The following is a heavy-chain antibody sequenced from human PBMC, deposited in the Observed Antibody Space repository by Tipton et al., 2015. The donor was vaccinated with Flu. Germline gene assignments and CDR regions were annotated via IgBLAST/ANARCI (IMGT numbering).Heavy chain of an antibody. J-gene: IGHJ4*02. CDR3: ARDSGYYYFPEY. D-gene: IGHD3-22*01. CDR1: GGSISNYY. CDR2: FYTTGSR. V-gene: IGHV4-4*07. Sequence: GLVKPSETLSLICTVSGGSISNYYWSWIRQPAGKGLEWIGRFYTTGSRNYNPSLKSRVTMSLDTSKNQFSLKMSSITAADTAVYYCARDSGYYYFPEYWGQGTPVTVSS.